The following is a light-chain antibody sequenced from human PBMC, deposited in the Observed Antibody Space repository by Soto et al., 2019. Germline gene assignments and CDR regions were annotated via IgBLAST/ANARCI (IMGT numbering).Light chain of an antibody. Sequence: IQLTQSPSSLSASVGDRVTITCRASQGISSYLAWYQQKPGKAPKLLMYGASSLHSGVPSRFSGSGSGTEFTLTINSLQPDDFATYYCQQYNAYPWTFGQGTKVEI. CDR1: QGISSY. V-gene: IGKV1-9*01. CDR2: GAS. J-gene: IGKJ1*01. CDR3: QQYNAYPWT.